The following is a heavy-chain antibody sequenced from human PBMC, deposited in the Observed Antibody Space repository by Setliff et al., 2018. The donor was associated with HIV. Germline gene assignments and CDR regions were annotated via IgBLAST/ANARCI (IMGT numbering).Heavy chain of an antibody. D-gene: IGHD3-16*01. CDR2: INHSGST. CDR1: GGSFSGHY. Sequence: SETLSLTCAVYGGSFSGHYWSWIRQPPGKGLEWIGEINHSGSTNFNPSLRSRVTISLDTSKNQFSLTLSSVTAADTAVYYCAIFQQRPWGGLDYWGQGTLVTVSS. CDR3: AIFQQRPWGGLDY. J-gene: IGHJ4*02. V-gene: IGHV4-34*01.